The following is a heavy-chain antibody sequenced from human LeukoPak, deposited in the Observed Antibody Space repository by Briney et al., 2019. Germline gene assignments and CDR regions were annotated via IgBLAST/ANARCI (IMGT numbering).Heavy chain of an antibody. CDR2: ISSSSSYI. Sequence: GGSLRLSCAASGFTFSSYAMSWVRQAPGKGLEWVSSISSSSSYIYYADSVKGRFTISRDNAKNSLYLQMNSLRAEDTAVYYCARDLFRDFDYWGQGTLVTVSS. V-gene: IGHV3-21*01. J-gene: IGHJ4*02. D-gene: IGHD3-10*01. CDR1: GFTFSSYA. CDR3: ARDLFRDFDY.